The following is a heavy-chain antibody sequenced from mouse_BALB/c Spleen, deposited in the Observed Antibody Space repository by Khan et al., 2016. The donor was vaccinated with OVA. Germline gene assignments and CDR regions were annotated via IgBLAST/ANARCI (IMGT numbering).Heavy chain of an antibody. J-gene: IGHJ3*01. CDR2: IYPGSGSI. D-gene: IGHD1-1*01. CDR1: GYSFTDYI. Sequence: VQLQESGPELVMPGASVKMSCKASGYSFTDYIITWVKQRTGQGLQWIGEIYPGSGSIYSNEKFKGKATLTAEKSSNTAYMQLSSLTSEDSAVYFCSRRDSGSSYPGFAYWGQGTLVTVSA. V-gene: IGHV1-77*01. CDR3: SRRDSGSSYPGFAY.